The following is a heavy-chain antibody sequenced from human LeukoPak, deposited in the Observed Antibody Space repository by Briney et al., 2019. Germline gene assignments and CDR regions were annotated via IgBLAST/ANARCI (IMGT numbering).Heavy chain of an antibody. CDR1: GFTFSSYS. CDR2: ISSSSSYI. V-gene: IGHV3-21*01. CDR3: ARGPTYGDYLDY. J-gene: IGHJ4*02. D-gene: IGHD4-17*01. Sequence: KPGGSLRLSCAASGFTFSSYSMNWVRQAPGKGLEWVSSISSSSSYIYYADSVKGRFTISRDNAKNSLYLQMNSLRAEDTAVYYCARGPTYGDYLDYWGQGTLVIVSS.